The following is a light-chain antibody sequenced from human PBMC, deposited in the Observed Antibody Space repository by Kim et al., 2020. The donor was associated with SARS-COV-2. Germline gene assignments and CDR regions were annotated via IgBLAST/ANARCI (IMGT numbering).Light chain of an antibody. J-gene: IGLJ3*02. Sequence: QSALTQPASVSGSPGQSITISCTGTSSDVGAYNYVSWYQQHPGKAPKVMIYDVSKRPSGVSDRFSASKSGNTASLIISGLQADDEADYYCSSYTSSTTWVFGGGTQLTVL. CDR2: DVS. CDR1: SSDVGAYNY. V-gene: IGLV2-14*01. CDR3: SSYTSSTTWV.